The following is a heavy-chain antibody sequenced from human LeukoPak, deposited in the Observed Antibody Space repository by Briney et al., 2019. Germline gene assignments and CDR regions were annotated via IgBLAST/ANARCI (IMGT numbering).Heavy chain of an antibody. J-gene: IGHJ3*02. Sequence: GGSLRLSCAASGFTFSSYAMSCVRQAPGKGREWVSALSGSGRSTYYADSVKGRFTIYRDNSKNTLYVEMNSLTVEDTAVYYCAKVPYSSGFNGDAFDIWGQGTRVTVSS. CDR2: LSGSGRST. D-gene: IGHD6-19*01. CDR1: GFTFSSYA. V-gene: IGHV3-23*01. CDR3: AKVPYSSGFNGDAFDI.